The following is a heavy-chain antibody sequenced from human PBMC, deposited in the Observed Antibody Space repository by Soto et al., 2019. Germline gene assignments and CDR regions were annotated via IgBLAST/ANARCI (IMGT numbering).Heavy chain of an antibody. V-gene: IGHV1-69*12. CDR2: IIPIFCTA. CDR3: ARERDSSSVPNWFDP. CDR1: GGTFSSYA. J-gene: IGHJ5*02. D-gene: IGHD6-6*01. Sequence: QVQLVQSGAEVKKPGSSVKVSCKASGGTFSSYAISWVRQAPGQGLEWMGGIIPIFCTANYAQKFQGRVTITADESTSTAYMERSSLRSEDTAVYYCARERDSSSVPNWFDPWGQGTLVTVSS.